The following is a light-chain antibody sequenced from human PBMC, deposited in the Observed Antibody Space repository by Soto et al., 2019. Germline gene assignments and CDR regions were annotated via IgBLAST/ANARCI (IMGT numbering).Light chain of an antibody. V-gene: IGLV1-36*01. J-gene: IGLJ2*01. CDR2: YDD. Sequence: QSVLTQPPSVSEAPRQRVTISCSGNSSKIRNNAVNWYQQLQGKAPKLLIYYDDLLHSGVSDRFSGSKSGTSASLAISGLRSEDEADYYCAAWDDSMNGPVCGGGTKLTVL. CDR3: AAWDDSMNGPV. CDR1: SSKIRNNA.